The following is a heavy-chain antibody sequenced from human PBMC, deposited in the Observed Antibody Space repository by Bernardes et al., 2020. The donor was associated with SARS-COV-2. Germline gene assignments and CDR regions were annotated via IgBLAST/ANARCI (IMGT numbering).Heavy chain of an antibody. CDR2: VDGSSENI. D-gene: IGHD3-16*02. CDR1: GFSFSRFA. Sequence: GGSLRLSCAGSGFSFSRFAMAWVRQAPGKGLEIVAGVDGSSENIFYASSVRGRFTISKDRSNNIVFLHMDSLTGADTGTYYCGKDFIVGHSLWYFHVWGRGTLVTGSA. J-gene: IGHJ2*01. V-gene: IGHV3-23*01. CDR3: GKDFIVGHSLWYFHV.